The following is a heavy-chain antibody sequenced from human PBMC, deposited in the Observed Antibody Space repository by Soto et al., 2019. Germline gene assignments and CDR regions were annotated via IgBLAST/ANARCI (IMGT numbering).Heavy chain of an antibody. CDR3: ARARWDSSGYYYFDY. V-gene: IGHV4-59*01. J-gene: IGHJ4*02. CDR1: GGSISSYY. Sequence: SETLSLTCTVSGGSISSYYGSWIRQPPGKGLEWIGYIYYSGSTNYNPSLKSRVTISVDTSKNQFSLKLSSVTAADTAVYYCARARWDSSGYYYFDYWGQGTLVTVSS. CDR2: IYYSGST. D-gene: IGHD3-22*01.